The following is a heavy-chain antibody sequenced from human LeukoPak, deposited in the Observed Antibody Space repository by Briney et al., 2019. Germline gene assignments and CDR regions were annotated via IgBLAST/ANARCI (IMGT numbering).Heavy chain of an antibody. J-gene: IGHJ5*02. CDR2: IYYSGST. Sequence: SETLSLTCTVSGGSISSYYWSWIRQPPGKGLEWIGYIYYSGSTNYNPSPKSRVTISVDTSKNQFSLKLSSVTAADTAVYYCAGHPGEVVIPWGQGTLVTVSS. CDR1: GGSISSYY. D-gene: IGHD3-22*01. CDR3: AGHPGEVVIP. V-gene: IGHV4-59*01.